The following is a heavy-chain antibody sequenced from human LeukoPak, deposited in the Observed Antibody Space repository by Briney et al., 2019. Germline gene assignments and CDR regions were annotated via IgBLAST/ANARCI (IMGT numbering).Heavy chain of an antibody. D-gene: IGHD2-15*01. V-gene: IGHV3-48*03. CDR2: ISSSGSTI. Sequence: PGGSLRLSCAASGFTFSSYEMNWVRQAPGKGLEWVSYISSSGSTIYYADSVKGRFTISRDNAKNSLYLQMNSLRAEDTAVYYCARERVVVAASSVHYYGMDVWGQGTTVTVSS. CDR3: ARERVVVAASSVHYYGMDV. J-gene: IGHJ6*02. CDR1: GFTFSSYE.